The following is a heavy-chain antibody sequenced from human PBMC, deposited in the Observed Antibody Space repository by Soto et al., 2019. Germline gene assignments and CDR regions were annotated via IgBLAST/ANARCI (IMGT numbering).Heavy chain of an antibody. CDR3: GGHQGHVVY. J-gene: IGHJ4*02. Sequence: ASVKVSCTASGYTFTSYSIHWVRQAPGQGLEWIGWINTDNGDAKYSQKFQGRVTVTRDTSATTAYMEVSSLRSEDTAVYYCGGHQGHVVYWALGTLVTVS. V-gene: IGHV1-3*04. CDR1: GYTFTSYS. CDR2: INTDNGDA.